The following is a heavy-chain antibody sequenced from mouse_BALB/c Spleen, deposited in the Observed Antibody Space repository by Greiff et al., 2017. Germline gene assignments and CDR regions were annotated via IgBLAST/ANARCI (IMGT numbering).Heavy chain of an antibody. CDR2: IYPGDGDT. CDR1: GYTFTSYW. V-gene: IGHV1-87*01. D-gene: IGHD1-2*01. J-gene: IGHJ1*01. CDR3: AMITTAYFDV. Sequence: VQLQQSGAELARPGASVKLSCKASGYTFTSYWMQWVKQRPGQGLEWIGAIYPGDGDTRYTQKFKGKATLTADKSSSTAYMQLSSLASEDSAVYYCAMITTAYFDVWGAGTTVTVSS.